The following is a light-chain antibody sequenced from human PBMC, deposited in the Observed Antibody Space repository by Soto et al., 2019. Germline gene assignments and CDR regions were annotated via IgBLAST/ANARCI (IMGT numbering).Light chain of an antibody. CDR2: DVG. V-gene: IGLV2-11*01. Sequence: QSVLTQPRSVSGSPGQSVTISCTGTSSDVGGYNYVSWYQQHPGKAPKLMIYDVGKRPSGVPDRFSGSKSDNTASLTISGLQAGDEADYYCCSYAGSSTIYVFGPGTNVIV. CDR3: CSYAGSSTIYV. CDR1: SSDVGGYNY. J-gene: IGLJ1*01.